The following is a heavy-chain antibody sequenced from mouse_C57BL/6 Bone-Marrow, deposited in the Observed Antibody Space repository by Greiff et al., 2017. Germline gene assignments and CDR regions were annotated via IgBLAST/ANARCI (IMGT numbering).Heavy chain of an antibody. CDR3: AKNGAGNTTVVAMDY. J-gene: IGHJ4*01. D-gene: IGHD1-1*01. V-gene: IGHV2-5*01. CDR2: IWRGGST. Sequence: QVQLQQSGPGLVQPSQSLSITCTVSGFSLTSYGVHWVRQSPGKGLEWLGVIWRGGSTDYNAAFMSRLSITKDNSKHQVFFKMNSLQASDTAIYYGAKNGAGNTTVVAMDYWGQGTSGTVSS. CDR1: GFSLTSYG.